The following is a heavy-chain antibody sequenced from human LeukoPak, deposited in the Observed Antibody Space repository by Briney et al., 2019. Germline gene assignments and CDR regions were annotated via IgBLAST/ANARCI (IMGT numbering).Heavy chain of an antibody. V-gene: IGHV3-74*01. Sequence: GGSLRLSCAASGFTFSSYWMHWVRHAPGKGLVWVSRIKSDGSTNYTDSVKGRFTISRDNAKNTVSLQMNSLRAEDTGVYYCARAPSEIGGYYPEYFRHWGQGTLVTVSS. J-gene: IGHJ1*01. D-gene: IGHD3-22*01. CDR2: IKSDGST. CDR3: ARAPSEIGGYYPEYFRH. CDR1: GFTFSSYW.